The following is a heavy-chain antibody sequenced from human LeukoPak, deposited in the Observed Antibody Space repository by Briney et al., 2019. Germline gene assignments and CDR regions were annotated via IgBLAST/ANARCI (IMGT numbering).Heavy chain of an antibody. CDR2: ISSSSSTI. J-gene: IGHJ4*02. CDR1: GFTFSSYS. D-gene: IGHD3-9*01. Sequence: PGGSLRLSCAASGFTFSSYSMNWVRQAPGKGLEWVSYISSSSSTIYYADSVKGRFTISRDNAKNSLYLQMNSLRDEDTAVYYCASHYDILTGSNRFDHWGQGTLVTVSS. CDR3: ASHYDILTGSNRFDH. V-gene: IGHV3-48*02.